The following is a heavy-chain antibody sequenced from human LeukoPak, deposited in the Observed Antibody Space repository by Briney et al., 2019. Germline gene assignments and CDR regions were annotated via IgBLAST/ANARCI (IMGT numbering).Heavy chain of an antibody. D-gene: IGHD2-15*01. Sequence: SETLSLTCIVSDYSITTGYFWGWIRQPPGKGLEWVGSIYHSGKIYYNPSLKSRVAISVDTSKNQFSLKLRFVTAADTAVYYCARVRCSGGSCPYYYYYYYMDVWGKGTTVTVSS. J-gene: IGHJ6*03. V-gene: IGHV4-38-2*02. CDR3: ARVRCSGGSCPYYYYYYYMDV. CDR2: IYHSGKI. CDR1: DYSITTGYF.